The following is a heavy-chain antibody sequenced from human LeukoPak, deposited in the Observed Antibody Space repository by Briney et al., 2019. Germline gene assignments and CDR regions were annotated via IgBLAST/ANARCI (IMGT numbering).Heavy chain of an antibody. D-gene: IGHD6-13*01. V-gene: IGHV3-21*01. CDR1: GFTFSTYT. CDR3: ARALMVAAGTGPFDY. J-gene: IGHJ4*02. CDR2: IKSDTSYV. Sequence: GGSLRLSCAASGFTFSTYTVNWVRQAPGKGLEWVSSIKSDTSYVYYADSVKGRFTISRDNAKNSLYLQMSSLRAEDTAVYFCARALMVAAGTGPFDYWGQGTPVTVSS.